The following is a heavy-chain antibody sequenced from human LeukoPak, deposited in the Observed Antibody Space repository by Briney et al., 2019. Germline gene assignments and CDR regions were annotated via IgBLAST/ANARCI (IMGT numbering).Heavy chain of an antibody. D-gene: IGHD3-3*01. V-gene: IGHV3-48*03. CDR1: GFSFSNYD. Sequence: PGGSLRLSCEASGFSFSNYDMNWVRQAPGKGLEWIAYISSASSAIYYAGSVKGRFTISRDNAKSSLFLQMNSLRAEDTAVYYCARVGIRFLEQYYFDYWGQGTLVTVSS. CDR3: ARVGIRFLEQYYFDY. J-gene: IGHJ4*02. CDR2: ISSASSAI.